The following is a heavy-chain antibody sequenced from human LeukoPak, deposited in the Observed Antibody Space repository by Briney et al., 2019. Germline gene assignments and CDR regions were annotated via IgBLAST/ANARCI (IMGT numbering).Heavy chain of an antibody. CDR3: ARESDSRSMYYFDY. Sequence: SETLSLTCAVYGGSFSGYYWSWIRQPPVKGLEWIGEINHSGSTNYNPSLKSRVTISVDTSKNQFSLKLSSVTAADTAVYYCARESDSRSMYYFDYWGQGTLVTVSS. J-gene: IGHJ4*02. V-gene: IGHV4-34*01. D-gene: IGHD6-13*01. CDR2: INHSGST. CDR1: GGSFSGYY.